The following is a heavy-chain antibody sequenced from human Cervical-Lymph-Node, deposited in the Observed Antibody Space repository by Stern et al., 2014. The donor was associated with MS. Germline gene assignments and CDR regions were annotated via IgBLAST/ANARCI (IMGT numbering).Heavy chain of an antibody. D-gene: IGHD3-10*01. J-gene: IGHJ1*01. CDR1: GYTFNTYG. V-gene: IGHV1-18*01. Sequence: QVQLVQSGAEVKEPAASVQVSCKASGYTFNTYGITWLRQAPGQGLELMGCVSVYNGNPNYALKFQGRVSMTPDTSTSTVYMELRSLRSDDTAIYYCARAKGSGTYYKVFSHWGQGTVVTVSS. CDR2: VSVYNGNP. CDR3: ARAKGSGTYYKVFSH.